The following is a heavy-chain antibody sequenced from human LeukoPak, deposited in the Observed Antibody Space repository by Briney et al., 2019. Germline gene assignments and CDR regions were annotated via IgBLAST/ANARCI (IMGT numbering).Heavy chain of an antibody. CDR2: IYTSGSI. CDR1: GGSISSGSYY. CDR3: ARWIGYCSSTSCFYYFDY. Sequence: SETLSLTCTVPGGSISSGSYYWSWIRQPAGKGLEWIGRIYTSGSINYNPSLKSRVTISVDTSKNQFSLKLSSVTAADTAVYYCARWIGYCSSTSCFYYFDYWGQGTLVTVSS. J-gene: IGHJ4*02. V-gene: IGHV4-61*02. D-gene: IGHD2-2*03.